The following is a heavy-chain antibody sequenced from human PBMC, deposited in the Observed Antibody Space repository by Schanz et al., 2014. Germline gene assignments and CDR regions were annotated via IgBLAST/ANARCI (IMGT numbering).Heavy chain of an antibody. CDR3: ARDPNSVNEIDY. V-gene: IGHV3-23*04. CDR1: RFTFSNYA. Sequence: EVQLVESGGGLVQPGGSLRLSCAASRFTFSNYAMSWVRQAPGKGLEWVSAISGSGDNTFYADSVRGRFTISRDNSRNTLYLQMNSLRVEDTAVYYCARDPNSVNEIDYWGQGTLVTVSS. J-gene: IGHJ4*02. CDR2: ISGSGDNT. D-gene: IGHD5-12*01.